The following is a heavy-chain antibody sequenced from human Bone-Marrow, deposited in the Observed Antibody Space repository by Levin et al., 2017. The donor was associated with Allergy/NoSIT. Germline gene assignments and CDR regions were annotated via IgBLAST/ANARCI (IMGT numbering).Heavy chain of an antibody. CDR3: ASWYCSGGSQAFDY. Sequence: GESLKISCAASGFTFSSYAMHWVRQAPGKGLEWVAVISYDGSNKYYADSVKGRFTISRDNSKNTLYLQMNSLRAEDTAVYYCASWYCSGGSQAFDYWGQGTLVTVSS. CDR1: GFTFSSYA. J-gene: IGHJ4*02. V-gene: IGHV3-30-3*01. CDR2: ISYDGSNK. D-gene: IGHD2-15*01.